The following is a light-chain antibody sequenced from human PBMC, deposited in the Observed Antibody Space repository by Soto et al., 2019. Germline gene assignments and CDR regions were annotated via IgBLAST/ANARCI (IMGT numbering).Light chain of an antibody. CDR1: QSVSSN. CDR2: AVS. CDR3: QQYNKSPLT. V-gene: IGKV3-15*01. J-gene: IGKJ1*01. Sequence: EIMMTQSPGTLSASPGERATLSCRASQSVSSNLAWYQQKPGQAPRLLIYAVSTRATGIPARFRGSESGTEFTLTISSLQSEYFAVYYCQQYNKSPLTFGKGTKVEIK.